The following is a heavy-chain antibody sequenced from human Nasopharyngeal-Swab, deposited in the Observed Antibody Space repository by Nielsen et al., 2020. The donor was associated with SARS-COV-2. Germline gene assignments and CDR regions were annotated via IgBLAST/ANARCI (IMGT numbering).Heavy chain of an antibody. D-gene: IGHD3-10*01. V-gene: IGHV1-69*04. J-gene: IGHJ6*02. CDR1: GGTFSSYA. Sequence: SVKVSCKASGGTFSSYAISWVRQAPGQGLEWMGRIIPILGIANYAQKFQGRVTITADKSTSTAYMELSSLRSEDTAVYYCARDRTGVIISYYYYYGMDVWGQGTTVTVSS. CDR3: ARDRTGVIISYYYYYGMDV. CDR2: IIPILGIA.